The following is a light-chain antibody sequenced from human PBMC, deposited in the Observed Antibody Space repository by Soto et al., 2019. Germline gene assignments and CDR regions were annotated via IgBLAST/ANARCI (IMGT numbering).Light chain of an antibody. CDR3: KQRSNWPRT. CDR1: QSVDWY. CDR2: DAS. V-gene: IGKV3-11*01. Sequence: EIVLTQSPATLSLSPGDRATLSCRASQSVDWYVAWYQQKPGQAHRLLIYDASNRATGIQARFSGSGSGTDFTLTIRSLEPEDFAVYYCKQRSNWPRTFGQGTKVDIK. J-gene: IGKJ2*01.